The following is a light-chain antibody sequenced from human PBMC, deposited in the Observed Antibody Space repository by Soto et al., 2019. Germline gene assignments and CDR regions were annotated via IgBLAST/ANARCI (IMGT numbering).Light chain of an antibody. CDR3: QHYNSYSEA. Sequence: VLTQSPGTLSLSPGERATLSCRASQRIASSYLAWYQQRPGQAPRLLVSGTSSRATGIPDRFSGSGSGTDFTLTISSLQPDDFATYYCQHYNSYSEAFGQGTKVELK. V-gene: IGKV3-20*01. CDR2: GTS. J-gene: IGKJ1*01. CDR1: QRIASSY.